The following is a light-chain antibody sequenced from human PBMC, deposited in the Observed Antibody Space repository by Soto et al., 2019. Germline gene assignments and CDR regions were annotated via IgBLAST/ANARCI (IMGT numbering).Light chain of an antibody. Sequence: EILLRQSPATLSVSPGERVTLSCTASHDVSTNLAWYQQKHGQSPRLLIYGASNRATGVPARFSGSGSGTDFTLTINSPQPEDLAVYYCQQYTHWPPMYTFGQGTKLEIK. J-gene: IGKJ2*01. CDR1: HDVSTN. V-gene: IGKV3-15*01. CDR2: GAS. CDR3: QQYTHWPPMYT.